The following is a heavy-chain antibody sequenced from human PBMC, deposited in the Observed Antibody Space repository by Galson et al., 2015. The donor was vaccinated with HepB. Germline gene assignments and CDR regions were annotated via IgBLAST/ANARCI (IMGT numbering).Heavy chain of an antibody. V-gene: IGHV7-4-1*02. CDR1: GYTFTSYA. CDR2: INTNTGNP. D-gene: IGHD3-3*01. CDR3: ARTLIWSGYLTNYYYYFYS. Sequence: SVKVSCKASGYTFTSYAMNWVRQAPGQGLEWMGWINTNTGNPTYAQGFTGRFVFSLDTSVSTAYLQISSLKAEYTAVYYCARTLIWSGYLTNYYYYFYSWGQGTLVTVSS. J-gene: IGHJ4*02.